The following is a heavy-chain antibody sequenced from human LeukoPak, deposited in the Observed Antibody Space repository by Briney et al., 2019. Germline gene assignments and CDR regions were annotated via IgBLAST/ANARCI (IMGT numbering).Heavy chain of an antibody. CDR2: IYYSGST. CDR1: GGSISSYY. Sequence: SETLSLTCTVSGGSISSYYWGWIRQPPGKGLEWIGYIYYSGSTNYSPSLKSRVTISVDTPKNQFSLKLSSVTAADTAVYYCARDDRRTYFGMDVWGQGTTVTVSS. V-gene: IGHV4-59*01. D-gene: IGHD3-22*01. CDR3: ARDDRRTYFGMDV. J-gene: IGHJ6*02.